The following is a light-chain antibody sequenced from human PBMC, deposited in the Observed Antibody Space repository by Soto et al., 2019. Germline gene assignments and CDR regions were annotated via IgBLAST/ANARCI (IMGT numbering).Light chain of an antibody. V-gene: IGLV2-8*01. CDR3: SSYAADTVL. CDR2: EIS. Sequence: QSALTQPPSASGSPGQSVTISCTGSSSDVGDYNSVSWYQQHPGTAPKLMIYEISKRPSGVPDRFSGSKSDNTASLTVSGLQAEDEADYYCSSYAADTVLFGGGTKLTVL. CDR1: SSDVGDYNS. J-gene: IGLJ2*01.